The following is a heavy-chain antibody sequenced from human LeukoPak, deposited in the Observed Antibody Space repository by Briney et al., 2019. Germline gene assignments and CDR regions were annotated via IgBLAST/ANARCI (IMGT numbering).Heavy chain of an antibody. CDR2: IYHSGNT. V-gene: IGHV4-4*02. D-gene: IGHD4-17*01. CDR3: ARGEFTVTTNYYYYYMDV. CDR1: GGSISSSNW. J-gene: IGHJ6*03. Sequence: PSETLSLTCAVSGGSISSSNWGSWVRQPPGQGLEWIGEIYHSGNTNYNPSLKSRVTISVDKSKNQFSLKLSSLTAADTAVYYCARGEFTVTTNYYYYYMDVWGKGTTVTVSS.